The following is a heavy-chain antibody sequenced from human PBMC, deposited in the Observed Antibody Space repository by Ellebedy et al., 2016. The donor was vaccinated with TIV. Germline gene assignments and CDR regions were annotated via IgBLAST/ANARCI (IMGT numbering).Heavy chain of an antibody. CDR1: GFTVNSNW. Sequence: GGSLRLXXAASGFTVNSNWMHWVRQAPGKGLVWVSRINSGGSIITYADSVKGRFTISRDNAKNTLYLQMSSLRSEDTAVYYCARDRLYSTGPFDYWGQGTLVTVSS. D-gene: IGHD2-8*02. CDR2: INSGGSII. V-gene: IGHV3-74*01. J-gene: IGHJ4*02. CDR3: ARDRLYSTGPFDY.